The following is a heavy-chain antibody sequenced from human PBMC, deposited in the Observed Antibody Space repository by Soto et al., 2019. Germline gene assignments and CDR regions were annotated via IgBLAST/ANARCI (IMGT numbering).Heavy chain of an antibody. Sequence: GGSLRLSCAASGFTFSSYSMDWVRQAPGKGLEWVSSISSSSTYIYYGDSVKGRFTISRDNAKNSLYLQMNSLRAEDTAVYYCASGITVAGIYYYYYMDVWGKGTTVTVSS. V-gene: IGHV3-21*01. CDR3: ASGITVAGIYYYYYMDV. D-gene: IGHD6-19*01. CDR1: GFTFSSYS. J-gene: IGHJ6*03. CDR2: ISSSSTYI.